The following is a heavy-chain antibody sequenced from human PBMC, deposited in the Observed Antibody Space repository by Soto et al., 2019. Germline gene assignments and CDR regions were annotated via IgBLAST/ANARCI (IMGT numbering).Heavy chain of an antibody. V-gene: IGHV1-18*01. CDR2: ISAYNGDK. CDR1: RYTLISYG. J-gene: IGHJ6*02. CDR3: ARDGPHIPAVGDV. D-gene: IGHD2-21*01. Sequence: GASVKFSCKARRYTLISYGGRLVRQAPGQGLEWMGWISAYNGDKKYAQNVQGRVTLTTDTSTSTAYREMRTLISDDTAAYYCARDGPHIPAVGDVWGQGATVTVSS.